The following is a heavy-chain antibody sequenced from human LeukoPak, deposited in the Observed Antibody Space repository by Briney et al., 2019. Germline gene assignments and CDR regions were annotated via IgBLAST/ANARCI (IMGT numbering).Heavy chain of an antibody. J-gene: IGHJ5*02. D-gene: IGHD2-21*02. CDR1: GYTFTGYG. CDR2: ISAYNGNT. CDR3: ARLYCGGDCYSFLMRENWFDP. V-gene: IGHV1-18*01. Sequence: ASVKVSCKASGYTFTGYGISWVRQAPGQGLEWMGWISAYNGNTNYAQKLQGRVTVTTDTSTSTAYMELRSLRSDDTAVYYCARLYCGGDCYSFLMRENWFDPWGQGTLVTVSS.